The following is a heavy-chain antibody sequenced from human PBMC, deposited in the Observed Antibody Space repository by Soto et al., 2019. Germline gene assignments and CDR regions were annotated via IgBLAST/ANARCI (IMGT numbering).Heavy chain of an antibody. CDR1: GGSISSGDYY. Sequence: QVQLQESGPGLVKPSQTLSLTCTVSGGSISSGDYYWSWIRQPPGKGLEWIGYIYYGGSTYYNPSLQSRVTISVATSKNQFSLKLSSVPAADTAVYYCARSTRLIRLLDYWGQGTLVTVSS. D-gene: IGHD2-2*01. V-gene: IGHV4-30-4*01. J-gene: IGHJ4*02. CDR3: ARSTRLIRLLDY. CDR2: IYYGGST.